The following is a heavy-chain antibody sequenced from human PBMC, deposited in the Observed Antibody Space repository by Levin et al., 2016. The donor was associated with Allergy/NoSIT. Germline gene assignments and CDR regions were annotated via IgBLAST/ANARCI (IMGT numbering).Heavy chain of an antibody. CDR3: ARDLTGIAVAAANWFDP. D-gene: IGHD6-19*01. CDR2: IKQDGSEK. Sequence: WIRQPPGKGLEWVANIKQDGSEKYYVDSVKGRFTISRDNAKNSLYLQMNSLRAEDTAVYYCARDLTGIAVAAANWFDPWGQGTLVTVSS. J-gene: IGHJ5*02. V-gene: IGHV3-7*03.